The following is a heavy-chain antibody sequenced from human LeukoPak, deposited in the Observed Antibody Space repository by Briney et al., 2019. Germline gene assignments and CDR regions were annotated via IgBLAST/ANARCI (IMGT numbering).Heavy chain of an antibody. CDR1: GFTFTTYS. Sequence: EGSLRLSCTASGFTFTTYSMDWVRQAPGKGLEWVSSIDNSGTYIYYADSVKGRFTISRDNSKNSLYLQMNSLRADDTAVYYCAKSGGAAAYYWYFDLWGRGTLVTVSS. CDR2: IDNSGTYI. V-gene: IGHV3-21*04. J-gene: IGHJ2*01. CDR3: AKSGGAAAYYWYFDL. D-gene: IGHD6-13*01.